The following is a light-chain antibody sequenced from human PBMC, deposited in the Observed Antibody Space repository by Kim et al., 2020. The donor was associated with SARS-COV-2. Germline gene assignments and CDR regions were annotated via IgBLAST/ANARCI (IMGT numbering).Light chain of an antibody. CDR1: QSVSSSY. J-gene: IGKJ1*01. Sequence: SPGERATLSCRASQSVSSSYLAWYQQKPGQAPRLLIYGASSRATGIPDRFSGSGSGTDFTLTISRLEPEDFAVYYCQQYGKSPWTFGKGTKVDIK. CDR3: QQYGKSPWT. CDR2: GAS. V-gene: IGKV3-20*01.